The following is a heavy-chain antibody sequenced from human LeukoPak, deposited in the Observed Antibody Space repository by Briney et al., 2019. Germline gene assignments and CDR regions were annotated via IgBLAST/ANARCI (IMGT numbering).Heavy chain of an antibody. CDR1: GGSISSSSYY. Sequence: PSETLSLTCTVSGGSISSSSYYWGWIRQPPGKGLEWIGSIYYSGSTYYNPSLKSRVTISVDTSKNQFSLKLSSVTAADTAVYYCARIRSGIVVITPFLDYWGQGTLVTVSS. D-gene: IGHD3-22*01. J-gene: IGHJ4*02. CDR3: ARIRSGIVVITPFLDY. CDR2: IYYSGST. V-gene: IGHV4-39*07.